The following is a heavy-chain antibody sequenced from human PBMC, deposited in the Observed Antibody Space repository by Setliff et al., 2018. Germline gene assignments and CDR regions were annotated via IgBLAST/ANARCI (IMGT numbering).Heavy chain of an antibody. CDR2: MNAGNGNT. Sequence: ASVKVSCKASGYTFLNYDIHWVRQAPGQGLEWMGWMNAGNGNTEYSQKFKGRVTLSRDTSTSTAYMELRSLRSDDTAVYYCARDVGPPDEAIWFGAYMDVWGQGTTVTVSS. V-gene: IGHV1-3*01. J-gene: IGHJ6*02. CDR3: ARDVGPPDEAIWFGAYMDV. CDR1: GYTFLNYD. D-gene: IGHD3-10*01.